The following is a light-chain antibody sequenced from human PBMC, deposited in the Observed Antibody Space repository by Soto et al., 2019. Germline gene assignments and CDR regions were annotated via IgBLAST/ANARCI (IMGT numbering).Light chain of an antibody. CDR1: SSDIGGYNY. CDR2: DVN. Sequence: QSALTQPPSASGSPGQSVTISCTGTSSDIGGYNYVSWYQQHPGKAPKLMIYDVNKRPSGVPDRFSGSKSGNTASLTVSGLQAEDDADYYCSSYAGSNKFVLFGGGTKLTVL. J-gene: IGLJ2*01. CDR3: SSYAGSNKFVL. V-gene: IGLV2-8*01.